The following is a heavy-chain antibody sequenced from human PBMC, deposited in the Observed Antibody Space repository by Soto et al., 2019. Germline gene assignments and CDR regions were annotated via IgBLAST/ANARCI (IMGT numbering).Heavy chain of an antibody. CDR1: GGSISSGDYY. CDR2: IYYSGST. Sequence: PSETLSLTCTVSGGSISSGDYYWSWIRQPPGKGLEWIGYIYYSGSTYYNPSLKSRVTISVDTSKNQFSLKLSSVTAADTAVYYCARDLNSDYYGSGSYSWFDPWGQGTLVTVSS. CDR3: ARDLNSDYYGSGSYSWFDP. V-gene: IGHV4-30-4*01. D-gene: IGHD3-10*01. J-gene: IGHJ5*02.